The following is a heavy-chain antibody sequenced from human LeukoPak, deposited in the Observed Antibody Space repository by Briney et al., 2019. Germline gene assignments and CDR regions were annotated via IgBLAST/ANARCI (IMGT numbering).Heavy chain of an antibody. J-gene: IGHJ3*02. Sequence: GSLRLSCAASGFTFSSYSMNWVRQAPGKGLEWVSSISSSSSYIYYADSVKGRFTISRDNAKNSLYLQMNSLRAEDTAVYYCARDHCSSTSCYRAFDIWGQGTMVTVSS. D-gene: IGHD2-2*01. CDR2: ISSSSSYI. V-gene: IGHV3-21*01. CDR3: ARDHCSSTSCYRAFDI. CDR1: GFTFSSYS.